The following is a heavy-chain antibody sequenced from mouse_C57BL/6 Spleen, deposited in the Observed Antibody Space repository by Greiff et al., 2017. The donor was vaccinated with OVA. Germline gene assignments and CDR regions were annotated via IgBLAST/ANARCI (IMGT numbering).Heavy chain of an antibody. J-gene: IGHJ1*03. D-gene: IGHD1-1*01. CDR2: IYPRDGST. CDR3: ARDYYGSSRYFDV. Sequence: VQLQQSGPELVKPGASVKLSCKASGYTFTSYDINWVKQRPGQGLEWIGWIYPRDGSTKYNEKFKGKATLTVDTSSSTAYMELHSLTSEDSAVYCCARDYYGSSRYFDVWGTGTTVTVSS. CDR1: GYTFTSYD. V-gene: IGHV1-85*01.